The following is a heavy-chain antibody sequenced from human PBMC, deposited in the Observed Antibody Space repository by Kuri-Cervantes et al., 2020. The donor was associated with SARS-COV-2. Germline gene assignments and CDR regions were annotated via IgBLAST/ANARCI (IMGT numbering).Heavy chain of an antibody. J-gene: IGHJ4*02. CDR2: IYYSGST. CDR1: GGSISSSSYY. V-gene: IGHV4-39*01. Sequence: SETLSLTCTVSGGSISSSSYYWGWIRQPPGKGLEWIGSIYYSGSTYYNPSLKSRVTISVDTSKNQFSLKLSSVTAADTAVYYCARFGYDFWSGYYYFDYWGQGTLVTVSS. D-gene: IGHD3-3*01. CDR3: ARFGYDFWSGYYYFDY.